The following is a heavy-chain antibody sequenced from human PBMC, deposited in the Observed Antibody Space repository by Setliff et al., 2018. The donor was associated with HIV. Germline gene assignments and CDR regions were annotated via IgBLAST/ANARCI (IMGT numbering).Heavy chain of an antibody. V-gene: IGHV1-69-2*01. CDR1: GYTFTNYF. D-gene: IGHD1-26*01. J-gene: IGHJ4*02. CDR2: VDPGDGET. Sequence: ASVKVSCKASGYTFTNYFMHWVRQAPGEGLEWVGRVDPGDGETRYAMKFQGSVTISADTSTDTTYLSLTSLRSQDTAVYYCATVRIVGATEFDYWGQGTVVTVPQ. CDR3: ATVRIVGATEFDY.